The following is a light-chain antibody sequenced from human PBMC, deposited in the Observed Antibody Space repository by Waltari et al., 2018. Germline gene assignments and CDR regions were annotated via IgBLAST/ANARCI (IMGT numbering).Light chain of an antibody. Sequence: QSVLTQPPSVSGAPGQRVTISCTGSSSNIGAGYDVHWYQQLPGTAPKLLIYHNNNRPSGVPDRFAGAKSGTSASLAITGLQAEDEADYYCQSYDGSLSGAVFGGGTQLTVL. CDR2: HNN. V-gene: IGLV1-40*01. CDR1: SSNIGAGYD. J-gene: IGLJ7*01. CDR3: QSYDGSLSGAV.